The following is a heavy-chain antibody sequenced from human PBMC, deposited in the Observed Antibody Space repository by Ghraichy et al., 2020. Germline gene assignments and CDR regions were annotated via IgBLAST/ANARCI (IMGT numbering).Heavy chain of an antibody. V-gene: IGHV4-59*01. Sequence: SQTLSLTCTVSGGSISSYYWSWIRQPPGKGLEWIGYIYYSGSTNYNPSLKSRVTISVDTSKNQFSLKLSSVTAADTAVYYCARSPLLRYDFWSGYYSTNNYFDYWGQGTLVTVSS. CDR3: ARSPLLRYDFWSGYYSTNNYFDY. D-gene: IGHD3-3*01. CDR1: GGSISSYY. J-gene: IGHJ4*02. CDR2: IYYSGST.